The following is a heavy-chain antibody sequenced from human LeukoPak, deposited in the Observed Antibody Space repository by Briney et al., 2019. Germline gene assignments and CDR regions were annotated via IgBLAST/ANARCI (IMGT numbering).Heavy chain of an antibody. J-gene: IGHJ2*01. CDR3: ARGSYPPRWYFDL. V-gene: IGHV4-34*01. CDR2: IIEKGNA. CDR1: GGSFSSYS. Sequence: SETLSLTCALYGGSFSSYSWSWTWIRQTPEKGLEWIGEIIEKGNANYNPSLKSRVTIDLDTSKNHFSLKLTSMTAADTAMYYCARGSYPPRWYFDLWGRGTLVTVSS.